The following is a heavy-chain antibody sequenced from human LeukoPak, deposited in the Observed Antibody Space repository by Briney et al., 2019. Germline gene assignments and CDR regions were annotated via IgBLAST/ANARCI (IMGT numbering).Heavy chain of an antibody. D-gene: IGHD3-3*01. J-gene: IGHJ6*03. CDR1: GFTFSNYW. V-gene: IGHV3-7*01. Sequence: GGSLRLSCEGSGFTFSNYWMGWVRQAPGKGLQWVANIKTDGSEKYYVDSVKGRFTISRDNAKNSLYLQMNSLRAEDTAVYYCARGQYDFWSGYPMDVWGKGTTVTVSS. CDR2: IKTDGSEK. CDR3: ARGQYDFWSGYPMDV.